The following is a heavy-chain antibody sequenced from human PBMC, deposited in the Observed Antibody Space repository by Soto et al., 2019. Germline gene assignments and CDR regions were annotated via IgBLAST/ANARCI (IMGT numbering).Heavy chain of an antibody. CDR1: EFSLSNTRMG. D-gene: IGHD2-8*02. J-gene: IGHJ5*02. V-gene: IGHV2-26*01. CDR2: IFSNAEK. CDR3: AGSVYSEILGWFDP. Sequence: QVILKEYGPVLVKPTETLTLTFTVSEFSLSNTRMGVSWIRQPPGKALEWLAHIFSNAEKSYSTSLKSRMTIAKDTSKSQGCLTVTSMDPVDTAPYYCAGSVYSEILGWFDPWGQGTLVTVSS.